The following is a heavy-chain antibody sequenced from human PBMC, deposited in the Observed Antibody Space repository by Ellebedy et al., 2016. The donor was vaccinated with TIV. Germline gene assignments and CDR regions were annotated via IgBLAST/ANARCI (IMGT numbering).Heavy chain of an antibody. CDR3: ARGLSSGWYPY. V-gene: IGHV1-69*04. D-gene: IGHD6-19*01. CDR2: IIPILGIA. CDR1: GGTFSSYA. Sequence: ASVKVSCKASGGTFSSYAISWVRQAPGQGLEWMGRIIPILGIANYAQKFQGRVTITADKSTSTAYMELSSLRSEDTAVYYCARGLSSGWYPYWGQGTLVTVSS. J-gene: IGHJ4*02.